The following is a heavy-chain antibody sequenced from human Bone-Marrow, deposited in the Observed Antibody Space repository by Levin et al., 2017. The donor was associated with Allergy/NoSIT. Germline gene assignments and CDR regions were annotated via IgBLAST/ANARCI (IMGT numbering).Heavy chain of an antibody. J-gene: IGHJ6*02. CDR3: VRDYIVPWRSFYYGMDV. Sequence: GSLRLSCTVSGASVSTGSFLWTWIRQPPGQGLEWIGYIHESGSVRSNPSLRSRLTISVDTSRNQFAMKLNSVTATDTAAYYCVRDYIVPWRSFYYGMDVWGQGITVIVSS. CDR2: IHESGSV. V-gene: IGHV4-61*01. CDR1: GASVSTGSFL. D-gene: IGHD3-16*02.